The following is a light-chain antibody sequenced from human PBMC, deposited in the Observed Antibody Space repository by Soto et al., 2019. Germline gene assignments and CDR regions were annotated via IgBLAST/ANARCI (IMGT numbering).Light chain of an antibody. CDR2: KAS. CDR3: QQSNIWLIS. CDR1: QTISSW. V-gene: IGKV1-5*03. Sequence: DIQMTQSPSTLSGSVGDRVTITCRASQTISSWLAWYQQTPGKAPKLLIYKASTLKSGVPSRFSGSGSGTEFTLTISSLQSEDFEIYYCQQSNIWLISFGHGALLEIK. J-gene: IGKJ5*01.